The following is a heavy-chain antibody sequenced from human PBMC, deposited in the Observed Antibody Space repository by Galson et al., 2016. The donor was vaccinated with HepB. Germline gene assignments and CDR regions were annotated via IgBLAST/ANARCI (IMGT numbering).Heavy chain of an antibody. CDR3: ARSLRQNVWNSWFDP. CDR1: GYTFTDYY. V-gene: IGHV1-2*02. J-gene: IGHJ5*02. D-gene: IGHD2-21*01. CDR2: INPNSGGT. Sequence: SCKASGYTFTDYYMHWVRQAPGQGLEWMGWINPNSGGTNYAQRFQGRVTMTSDTSFSTAYMELSRLRSDDTAVYYCARSLRQNVWNSWFDPWGQGTLVTVSS.